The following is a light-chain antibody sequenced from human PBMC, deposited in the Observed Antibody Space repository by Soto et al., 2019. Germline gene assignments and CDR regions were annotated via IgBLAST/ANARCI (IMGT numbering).Light chain of an antibody. CDR1: QSVLSSSNNKNY. CDR2: WAS. CDR3: QQFYITPRT. V-gene: IGKV4-1*01. J-gene: IGKJ2*01. Sequence: DVVMTQSPDSLAVSLGERATINCKSSQSVLSSSNNKNYLAWYQQKPGQPPKLLIYWASTRESGVPDRFSGSGSGTDFTLTINTLQAEDVAVYYCQQFYITPRTFGQGTKLEI.